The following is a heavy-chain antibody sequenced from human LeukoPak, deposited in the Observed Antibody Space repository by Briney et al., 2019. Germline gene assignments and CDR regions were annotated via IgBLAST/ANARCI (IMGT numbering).Heavy chain of an antibody. J-gene: IGHJ3*02. CDR3: ARAANAFDI. V-gene: IGHV3-30*04. Sequence: PGRSLRVSCAASGFTFSSYAMHWVRQAPGKGLEWVAVISYDGSNKYYADSVKGRFTISRDNSKNTLYLQMNSLRAEDTAVYYCARAANAFDIWGQGTMVTVSS. CDR1: GFTFSSYA. CDR2: ISYDGSNK.